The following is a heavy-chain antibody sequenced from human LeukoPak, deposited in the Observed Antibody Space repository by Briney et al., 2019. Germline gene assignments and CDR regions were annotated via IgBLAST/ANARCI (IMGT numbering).Heavy chain of an antibody. D-gene: IGHD1-1*01. J-gene: IGHJ4*02. CDR2: IYYSGST. V-gene: IGHV4-39*07. Sequence: SETLSLTCTVSGGSISSSSYYWGWIRQPPGKGLEWIGSIYYSGSTYYNPSLKSRVTISVDTSKNQFSLKLSSVTAADTAVYYCARGLPTGDFDYWGQGTLVTVSS. CDR1: GGSISSSSYY. CDR3: ARGLPTGDFDY.